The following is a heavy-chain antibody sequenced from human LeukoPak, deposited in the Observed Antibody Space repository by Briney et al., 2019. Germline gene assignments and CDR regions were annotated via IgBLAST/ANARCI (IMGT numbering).Heavy chain of an antibody. J-gene: IGHJ4*02. D-gene: IGHD6-13*01. CDR2: IIPIFGTA. CDR3: ARDQWQQLVLGDY. V-gene: IGHV1-69*13. CDR1: GGTFSSYA. Sequence: SVKVSCKASGGTFSSYAISWVRQAPGQGLEWMGGIIPIFGTANYAQKFQGRVTITADESTSTAYMELSSLRSDDTAVYYCARDQWQQLVLGDYWGQGTLVTVSS.